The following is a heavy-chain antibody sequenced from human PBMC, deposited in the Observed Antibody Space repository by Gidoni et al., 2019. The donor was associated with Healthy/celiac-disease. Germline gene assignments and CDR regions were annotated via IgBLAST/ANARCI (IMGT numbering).Heavy chain of an antibody. CDR3: ARDYTVTTGRLGWYFDL. Sequence: EVQLVESGGGLVQPGGSLRLSCAASGFTFSSYWMHWVRQAPGKGLVWVSRINSDGSSTSYADSVKGRFTISRDNAKNTLYLQMNSLRAEDTAVYYCARDYTVTTGRLGWYFDLWGRGTLVTVSS. J-gene: IGHJ2*01. D-gene: IGHD4-17*01. CDR1: GFTFSSYW. CDR2: INSDGSST. V-gene: IGHV3-74*01.